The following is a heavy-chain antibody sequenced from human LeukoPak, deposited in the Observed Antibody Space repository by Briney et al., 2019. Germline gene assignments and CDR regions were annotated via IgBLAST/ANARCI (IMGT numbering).Heavy chain of an antibody. CDR3: ARDSDYGDYFDH. Sequence: GGSLRLSCAASDFTFSAYTMNWIRLAPGKGLEWVSSISSSRTYIYYADSVKGRFTFSRDNAKNSLYLQMNSLRAEDTALYFCARDSDYGDYFDHWGQGTLVTVSS. CDR1: DFTFSAYT. D-gene: IGHD4-17*01. J-gene: IGHJ4*02. V-gene: IGHV3-21*06. CDR2: ISSSRTYI.